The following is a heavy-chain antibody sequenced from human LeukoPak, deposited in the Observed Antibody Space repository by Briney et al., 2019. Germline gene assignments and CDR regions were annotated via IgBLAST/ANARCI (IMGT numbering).Heavy chain of an antibody. Sequence: ASVKVSCKASGYTFSSYGISWVRQAPGQGLDWKGWISANNGNTNYAQKLQGRVTMTTDTSTSTAYMELRSLRSDDTAVYYCARDGELYSGSKGLFDIWGQGTMVTVSS. CDR2: ISANNGNT. D-gene: IGHD1-26*01. CDR3: ARDGELYSGSKGLFDI. J-gene: IGHJ3*02. V-gene: IGHV1-18*01. CDR1: GYTFSSYG.